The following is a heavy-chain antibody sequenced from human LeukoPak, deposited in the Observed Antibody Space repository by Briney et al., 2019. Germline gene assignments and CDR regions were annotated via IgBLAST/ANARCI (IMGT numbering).Heavy chain of an antibody. Sequence: ASVKVSCKASGYTFTGYYMHWVRQAPGQGLEWMGWINPNSGGTNYAQKFQGRVTMTRDTSISTAYMELSRLRSDDTAVHYCARGDYGSGTELDPWGQGTLVTVSS. CDR2: INPNSGGT. CDR1: GYTFTGYY. V-gene: IGHV1-2*02. CDR3: ARGDYGSGTELDP. D-gene: IGHD3-10*01. J-gene: IGHJ5*02.